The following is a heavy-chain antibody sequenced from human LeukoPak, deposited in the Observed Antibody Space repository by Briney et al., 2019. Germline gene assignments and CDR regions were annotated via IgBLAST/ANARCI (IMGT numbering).Heavy chain of an antibody. CDR3: GSLTVVARDH. CDR2: INGDGSAT. CDR1: GFSFSTHW. V-gene: IGHV3-74*01. J-gene: IGHJ4*02. D-gene: IGHD3-22*01. Sequence: QPGGSLRLSCAASGFSFSTHWMHWVRQAPGKGLVYVAHINGDGSATAYADSVKGRFTISRDNAKNTLYLEMSSLRAEDTAVYYCGSLTVVARDHWGQGTLVTVSS.